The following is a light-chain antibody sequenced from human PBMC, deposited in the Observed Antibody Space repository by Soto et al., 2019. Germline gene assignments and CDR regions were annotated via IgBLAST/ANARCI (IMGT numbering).Light chain of an antibody. Sequence: DIQMTQSPSSLSASVGDRVTITCQASQDISNYLNWYQQKPGKAPKLLIYDASNLETGVPSRFTGSGSGTEFTLTISSLQPDDFATYYCQQLNSYPRTFGQGTKVDIK. J-gene: IGKJ1*01. CDR1: QDISNY. CDR3: QQLNSYPRT. CDR2: DAS. V-gene: IGKV1-33*01.